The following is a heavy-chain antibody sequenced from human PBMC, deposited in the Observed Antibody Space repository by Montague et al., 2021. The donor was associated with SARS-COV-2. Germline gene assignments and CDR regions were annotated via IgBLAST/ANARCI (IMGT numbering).Heavy chain of an antibody. CDR1: GDFISPYY. V-gene: IGHV4-59*01. Sequence: SETLSLTCTVSGDFISPYYLNWIRQSPGKRPEWIGNIYYGGSTNYNPSLMSRVTISVDTSKSHVSLKLSSVTAADTAVYYCVRGAYGGGAPFDYWGQGALVTVSS. J-gene: IGHJ4*02. CDR2: IYYGGST. D-gene: IGHD2-21*01. CDR3: VRGAYGGGAPFDY.